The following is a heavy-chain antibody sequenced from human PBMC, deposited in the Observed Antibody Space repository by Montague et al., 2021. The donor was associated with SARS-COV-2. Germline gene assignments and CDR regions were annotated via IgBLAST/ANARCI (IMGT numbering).Heavy chain of an antibody. CDR1: GFTFGNYD. J-gene: IGHJ6*02. CDR3: TRGYWGVVGNGLDI. D-gene: IGHD2-21*01. V-gene: IGHV3-48*03. Sequence: SLRLSCAASGFTFGNYDMHWVRQAPGKGPEWVSFICSNAYNTEYTDSVKGRFTISRDNCKNSLYLQMNSLRLEDTAVYYCTRGYWGVVGNGLDIWGQGTTVTVSS. CDR2: ICSNAYNT.